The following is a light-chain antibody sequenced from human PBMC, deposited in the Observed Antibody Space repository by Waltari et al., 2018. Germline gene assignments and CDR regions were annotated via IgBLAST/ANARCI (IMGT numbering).Light chain of an antibody. J-gene: IGKJ3*01. CDR3: QQRNSYPFT. CDR2: AAS. CDR1: QGISNA. V-gene: IGKV1-17*01. Sequence: DIQMTQSPSSLSASVGDKVTITCRASQGISNALIWFQQKPGKAPKLLIYAASNLQSGVPSRFSGSGSGTDFTLTISSLQPEDFAVYYCQQRNSYPFTFGPGTKLDIK.